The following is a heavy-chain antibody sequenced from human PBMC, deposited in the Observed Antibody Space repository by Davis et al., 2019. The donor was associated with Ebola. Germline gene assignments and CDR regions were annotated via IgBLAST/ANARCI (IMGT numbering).Heavy chain of an antibody. J-gene: IGHJ4*02. Sequence: GESLKISCAASGFTFSSYAMHWVRQAPGKGLEWVAVISYDGSNKYYADSVKGRFTIPRDNSKNTLYLHMNSLRAEDTAGYYCAKPYLYGVDYWGQGTLVTVSS. D-gene: IGHD3-16*01. CDR3: AKPYLYGVDY. CDR1: GFTFSSYA. V-gene: IGHV3-30*18. CDR2: ISYDGSNK.